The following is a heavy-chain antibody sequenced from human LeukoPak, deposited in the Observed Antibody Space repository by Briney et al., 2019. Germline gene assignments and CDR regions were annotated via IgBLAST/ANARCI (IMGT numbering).Heavy chain of an antibody. D-gene: IGHD3-10*01. CDR3: ARGGRTYAWGDY. CDR2: IRHDGSNK. V-gene: IGHV3-30*02. J-gene: IGHJ4*02. CDR1: GFTFSSYG. Sequence: PGGSLRLSCAASGFTFSSYGMHWVRQAPGKGLEWVAFIRHDGSNKNYADSVKVRFTISGDNSKNTLYLQMDSLRAEDTAVYSCARGGRTYAWGDYWGQGTLVTVSS.